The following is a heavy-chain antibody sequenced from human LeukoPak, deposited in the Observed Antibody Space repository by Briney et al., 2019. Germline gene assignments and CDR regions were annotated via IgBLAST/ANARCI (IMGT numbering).Heavy chain of an antibody. J-gene: IGHJ4*02. D-gene: IGHD5-24*01. V-gene: IGHV4-34*01. Sequence: SETLSLTCAVYGGSFSGYYWSWIRQPPGKGLEWIGEINHSGSTNYNPSLKSRVAISVDASKNQFPLKLSSVTAADTAVYYCARGRGYNSFDYWGQGTLVTVSA. CDR3: ARGRGYNSFDY. CDR2: INHSGST. CDR1: GGSFSGYY.